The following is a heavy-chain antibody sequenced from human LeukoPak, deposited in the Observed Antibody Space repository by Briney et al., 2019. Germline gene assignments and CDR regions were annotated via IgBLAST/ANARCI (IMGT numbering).Heavy chain of an antibody. D-gene: IGHD3-10*01. CDR1: GFTFSNYW. V-gene: IGHV3-74*01. Sequence: PGGSLRLSCAASGFTFSNYWMHWVRQAPGKGLVWVSCIDSDGITRYADSVKGRFTISRDDAKNTLYLQMNSLRAEDTAVYYCARGGHASVDYWGQGTLVTVSS. CDR2: IDSDGIT. CDR3: ARGGHASVDY. J-gene: IGHJ4*02.